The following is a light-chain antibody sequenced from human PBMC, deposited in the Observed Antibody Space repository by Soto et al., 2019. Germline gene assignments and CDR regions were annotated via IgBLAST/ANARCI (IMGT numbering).Light chain of an antibody. J-gene: IGLJ2*01. CDR1: GSNIGTIA. Sequence: QSVLTQPPSASGTPGQRVTVSCSGSGSNIGTIAVNWYQQLPGTAPKLLIYSNTQRPSGVPDRFSGSKSGTSASLAISGLQSEDEADYYCAAWDDSLNGLLFGGGTKVTVL. CDR2: SNT. V-gene: IGLV1-44*01. CDR3: AAWDDSLNGLL.